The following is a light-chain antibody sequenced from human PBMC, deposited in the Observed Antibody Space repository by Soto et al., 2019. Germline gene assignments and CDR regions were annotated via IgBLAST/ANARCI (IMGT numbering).Light chain of an antibody. J-gene: IGLJ7*01. CDR2: EVS. Sequence: QSALTQPASVSGSLGQSITIPCTGTSSDIGVYNYVAWYQHHPGKAPKLMLYEVSVRPSGVSNRFSGSKSGNTASLTISGLHAEEEADYYCPSSSSTVVIFGGGTQLTV. CDR3: PSSSSTVVI. V-gene: IGLV2-14*01. CDR1: SSDIGVYNY.